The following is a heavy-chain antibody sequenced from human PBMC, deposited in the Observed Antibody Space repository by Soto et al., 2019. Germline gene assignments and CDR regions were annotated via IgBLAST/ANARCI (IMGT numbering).Heavy chain of an antibody. CDR1: GGTFSSYA. CDR3: AWLGYCSSTSCYDGTFDY. CDR2: IIPIFGTA. Sequence: SVKVSCKASGGTFSSYAISWVRQAPGQGLEWMGGIIPIFGTANYAQKFQGRVTTTADESTSTAYMELSSLRSEDTAVYYCAWLGYCSSTSCYDGTFDYWGQGTLVTVSS. V-gene: IGHV1-69*13. D-gene: IGHD2-2*01. J-gene: IGHJ4*02.